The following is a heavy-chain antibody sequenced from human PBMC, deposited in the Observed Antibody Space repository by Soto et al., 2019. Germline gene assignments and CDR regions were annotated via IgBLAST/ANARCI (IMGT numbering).Heavy chain of an antibody. CDR2: INPNSGGT. V-gene: IGHV1-2*04. D-gene: IGHD3-10*01. CDR1: GYTFTGYY. J-gene: IGHJ3*02. CDR3: ARDPGSYYYGSGSYQGDAFDI. Sequence: GASVKVSCKASGYTFTGYYMHWVRQAPGQGLEWMGWINPNSGGTNYAQKFQGWVTMTRDTSISTAYMELSRLRSDDTAVYYCARDPGSYYYGSGSYQGDAFDIWGQGTMVTVSS.